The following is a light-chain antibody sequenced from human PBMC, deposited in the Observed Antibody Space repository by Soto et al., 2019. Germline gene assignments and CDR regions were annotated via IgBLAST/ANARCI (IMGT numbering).Light chain of an antibody. V-gene: IGKV1-17*01. J-gene: IGKJ1*01. CDR2: GAS. Sequence: IQMTQSPSSLSASVGDRVTITCRASQGIGDELGWYQQKPGKAPKPLIYGASTLQSGVPSRFSGRGSGTDFTLTISRLEPEDFAVYYCQQYDSSGTFGQGTKVDIK. CDR3: QQYDSSGT. CDR1: QGIGDE.